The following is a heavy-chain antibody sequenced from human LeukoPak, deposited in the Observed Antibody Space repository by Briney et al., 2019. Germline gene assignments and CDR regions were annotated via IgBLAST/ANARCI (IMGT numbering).Heavy chain of an antibody. CDR1: GGSISSGGYY. J-gene: IGHJ4*02. Sequence: SETLSLTCTVSGGSISSGGYYWSWIRQHPGKGLEWIGYIYYSGSTYYNPSLKSRVTISVDTSKNQFSLKLSSVTAADTAVHYCVRGWAGSGTHYFDYWGQGLLVTVSS. V-gene: IGHV4-31*03. CDR2: IYYSGST. D-gene: IGHD6-19*01. CDR3: VRGWAGSGTHYFDY.